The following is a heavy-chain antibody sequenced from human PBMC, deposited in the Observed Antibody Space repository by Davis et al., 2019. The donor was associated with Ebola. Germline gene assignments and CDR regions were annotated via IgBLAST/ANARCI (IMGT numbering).Heavy chain of an antibody. CDR1: GFTVSSNY. CDR2: IYSGGST. J-gene: IGHJ5*02. D-gene: IGHD1-26*01. V-gene: IGHV3-53*04. Sequence: GESLKISCAASGFTVSSNYMSWVRQAPGKGLEWVSVIYSGGSTYYADSVKGRFTISRHNSKNTLYLQMNSLRAEDTAVYYCARVGATFNWFDPWGQGTLVTVSS. CDR3: ARVGATFNWFDP.